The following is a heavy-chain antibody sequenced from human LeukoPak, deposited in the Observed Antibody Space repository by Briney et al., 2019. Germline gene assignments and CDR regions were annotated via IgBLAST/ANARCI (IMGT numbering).Heavy chain of an antibody. D-gene: IGHD3-10*01. J-gene: IGHJ4*02. CDR3: AHSIVRGRSPPLDY. CDR1: GFSLSTTGVG. V-gene: IGHV2-5*02. CDR2: IYWDDDK. Sequence: VSGPTLVNPTQTLTLTCTFSGFSLSTTGVGVGWIRQPPGKALEWLALIYWDDDKRYSPSLKSRLTITTDTSKNQVVLTLSNMDPVDTATYYCAHSIVRGRSPPLDYWGQGTLVTISS.